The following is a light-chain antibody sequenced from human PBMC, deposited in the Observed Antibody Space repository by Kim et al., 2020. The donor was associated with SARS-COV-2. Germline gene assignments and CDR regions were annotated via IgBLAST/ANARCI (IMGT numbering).Light chain of an antibody. CDR3: QQSGTSPYT. V-gene: IGKV3-20*01. J-gene: IGKJ2*01. CDR1: QTVSSTF. CDR2: GTS. Sequence: IVLTQSPVPLSVSPGERATLSCRANQTVSSTFLVWYQQKPGQAPRVLIYGTSSRATGIPDRFSAGGSGTDFTLTISRLEPGDFAVYFCQQSGTSPYTFVQGTKLEF.